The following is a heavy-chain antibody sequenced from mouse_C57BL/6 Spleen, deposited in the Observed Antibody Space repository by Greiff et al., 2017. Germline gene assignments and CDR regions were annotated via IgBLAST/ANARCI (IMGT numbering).Heavy chain of an antibody. CDR3: ANYYGEGFAY. Sequence: VQLQESGAELVKPGASVKISCKASGYAFSSYWMNWVKQRPGKGLEWIGQIYPGDGDTNYNGKFKGKATLTADKSASTAYMQLSSLPSEVSAFYFCANYYGEGFAYWGQGTLVTVSA. V-gene: IGHV1-80*01. J-gene: IGHJ3*01. CDR2: IYPGDGDT. D-gene: IGHD1-2*01. CDR1: GYAFSSYW.